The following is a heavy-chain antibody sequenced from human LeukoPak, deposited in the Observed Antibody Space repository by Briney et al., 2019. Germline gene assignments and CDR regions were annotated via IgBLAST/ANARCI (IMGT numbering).Heavy chain of an antibody. CDR3: GKEGGA. CDR2: IGGRGGST. D-gene: IGHD3-16*01. CDR1: GFTFSRFT. V-gene: IGHV3-23*01. J-gene: IGHJ5*02. Sequence: PGGSLRLSCAASGFTFSRFTMTWVRQAPGKGLEWVSAIGGRGGSTYYADSLEGRFTIARDNSKDMVYLQMNSLKVEDTALYYCGKEGGAWGQGTKVTVSS.